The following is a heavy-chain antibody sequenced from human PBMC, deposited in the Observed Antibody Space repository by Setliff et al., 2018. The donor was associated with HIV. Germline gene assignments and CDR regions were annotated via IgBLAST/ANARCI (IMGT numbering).Heavy chain of an antibody. CDR2: INPGGGSA. Sequence: ASVKVSCKASGYTLTGHYVHWVRQAPGQGLEWMGVINPGGGSASHAQKFQGRVTITADESTSTAYMELSSLGSEDTAVYYCARGSGGYCSGGSCYFGFGLALWGQGTTVTVSS. J-gene: IGHJ6*02. D-gene: IGHD2-15*01. CDR3: ARGSGGYCSGGSCYFGFGLAL. V-gene: IGHV1-46*01. CDR1: GYTLTGHY.